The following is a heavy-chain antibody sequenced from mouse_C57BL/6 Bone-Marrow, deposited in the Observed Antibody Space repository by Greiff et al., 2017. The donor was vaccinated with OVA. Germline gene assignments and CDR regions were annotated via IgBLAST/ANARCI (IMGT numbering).Heavy chain of an antibody. D-gene: IGHD4-1*01. CDR2: ISDGGSYT. V-gene: IGHV5-4*03. CDR3: ARCWAAWFAY. CDR1: GFTFSSYA. Sequence: EVKLEESGGGLVKPGGSLKLSCAASGFTFSSYAMSWVRQTPEKRLEWVATISDGGSYTYYPHNVNCLFTISRDNAKNNLYLQMSHLKSEETAMYYCARCWAAWFAYWGQGTLVTVSA. J-gene: IGHJ3*01.